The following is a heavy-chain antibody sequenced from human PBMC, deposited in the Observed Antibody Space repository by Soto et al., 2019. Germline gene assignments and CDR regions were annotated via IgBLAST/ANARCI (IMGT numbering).Heavy chain of an antibody. J-gene: IGHJ4*02. Sequence: SVQVSCKASGGTFSSYAIRCVRQAPGQELAWMGWIIPIFGTANYAQKFQGRLTITADKSTSTAHKQLSSVRSEDTAVDHCTAYSSSWYFDYWGQGTLVTVSS. D-gene: IGHD6-13*01. CDR2: IIPIFGTA. CDR1: GGTFSSYA. CDR3: TAYSSSWYFDY. V-gene: IGHV1-69*06.